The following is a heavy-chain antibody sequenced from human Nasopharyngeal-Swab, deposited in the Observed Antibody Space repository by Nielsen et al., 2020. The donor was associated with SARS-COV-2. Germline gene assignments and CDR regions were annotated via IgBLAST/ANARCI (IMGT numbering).Heavy chain of an antibody. CDR1: GFTFTDYW. Sequence: GESLKISCTVSGFTFTDYWMHWLRQSPGKGPVWLSRIDNDGSSTTYADSVRGRFTISRDNARNTLFLQLHSLRAEDTAVYYCARESYSWSWYRPDYWGQGTQVTVSS. J-gene: IGHJ4*02. D-gene: IGHD1-26*01. V-gene: IGHV3-74*03. CDR3: ARESYSWSWYRPDY. CDR2: IDNDGSST.